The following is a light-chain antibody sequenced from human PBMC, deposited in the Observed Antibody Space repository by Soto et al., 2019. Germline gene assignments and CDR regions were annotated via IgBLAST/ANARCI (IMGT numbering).Light chain of an antibody. CDR3: SSYTTINPLFFV. CDR1: SSDVGNDNF. J-gene: IGLJ1*01. Sequence: QSVLTQPASVSGSPGQSITISCTGTSSDVGNDNFVSWYQHHPGKAPKLIIYEVSYRPSGVSHRFSGSKSGNTASLTISGLKSEDEADYYCSSYTTINPLFFVVGNGTKGNVL. V-gene: IGLV2-14*01. CDR2: EVS.